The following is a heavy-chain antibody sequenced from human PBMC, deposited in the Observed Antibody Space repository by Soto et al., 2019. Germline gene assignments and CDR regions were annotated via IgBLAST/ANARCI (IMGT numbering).Heavy chain of an antibody. CDR3: VYSSNALDTDA. J-gene: IGHJ6*02. D-gene: IGHD6-13*01. CDR1: GYTFTGYY. V-gene: IGHV1-2*02. Sequence: ASVKVSCEASGYTFTGYYMHWVRQAPGQGLEWMGWINPNSGGTNYAQKFQGRVTMTRDTSISTAYMELSRLRSDDTAVYYCVYSSNALDTDACDQGTTVTLS. CDR2: INPNSGGT.